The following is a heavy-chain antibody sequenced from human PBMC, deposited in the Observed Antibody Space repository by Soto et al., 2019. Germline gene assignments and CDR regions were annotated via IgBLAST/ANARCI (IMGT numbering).Heavy chain of an antibody. D-gene: IGHD6-13*01. CDR2: IIPIFGTA. V-gene: IGHV1-69*01. J-gene: IGHJ4*02. Sequence: QVQLVQSGAEVQKPGSSVKVSCKASGGTFSSYAISWVRQAPGQGLEWMGGIIPIFGTANYAQKFQGRVTITADESTSTAYMELSSRRSEDTAVYYCARGMSQYSSSWYEVDYWGQGTLVTVSS. CDR3: ARGMSQYSSSWYEVDY. CDR1: GGTFSSYA.